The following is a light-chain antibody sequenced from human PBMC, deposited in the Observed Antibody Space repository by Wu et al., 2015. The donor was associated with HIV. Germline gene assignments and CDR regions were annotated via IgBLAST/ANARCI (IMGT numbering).Light chain of an antibody. CDR3: QQFGDWPLT. CDR2: GAS. Sequence: EIVMTQSPPTLSVSPGERVTLSCRASRSVSSRLAWYQRKPGQPPRLLIYGASTRATGVPARFSGSGSGTDFTLSISSLEPEDFAVYYCQQFGDWPLTFGQGTRLEIK. CDR1: RSVSSR. J-gene: IGKJ5*01. V-gene: IGKV3-15*01.